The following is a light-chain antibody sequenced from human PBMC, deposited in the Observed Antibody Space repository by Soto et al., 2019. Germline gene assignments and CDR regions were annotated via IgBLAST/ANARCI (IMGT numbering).Light chain of an antibody. V-gene: IGLV2-14*01. J-gene: IGLJ3*02. CDR2: EVT. Sequence: QSALTQPTSVFGSPGQSITISCTGTSSDVGSYDFVSWFQQHPGKAPKLMIYEVTNRPSGVSYRFSGSKSGNTASLTISGLQAEDEADYYCSSFTTTNTWVFGGGTKLTVL. CDR3: SSFTTTNTWV. CDR1: SSDVGSYDF.